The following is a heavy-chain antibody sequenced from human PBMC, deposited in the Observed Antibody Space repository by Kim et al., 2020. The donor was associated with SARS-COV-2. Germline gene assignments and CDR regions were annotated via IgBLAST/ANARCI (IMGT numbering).Heavy chain of an antibody. CDR1: GFTFSSYG. J-gene: IGHJ4*02. V-gene: IGHV3-33*05. D-gene: IGHD3-10*01. Sequence: GGSLRLSCAASGFTFSSYGMHWVRQAPGKGLEWVAVISYDGSNKYYADSVKGRFTISRDNSKNTLYLQMNSLRAEDTAVYYCERDPMGDTYYYGSGRWGYWGQGTLVTVSS. CDR3: ERDPMGDTYYYGSGRWGY. CDR2: ISYDGSNK.